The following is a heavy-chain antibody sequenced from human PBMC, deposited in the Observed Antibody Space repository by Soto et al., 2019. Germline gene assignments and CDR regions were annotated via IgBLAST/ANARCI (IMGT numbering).Heavy chain of an antibody. CDR2: ISYDGSNK. D-gene: IGHD6-13*01. Sequence: GGSLRLSCAASGFTFSSYAMHWVRQAPGKGLEWVAVISYDGSNKYYADSVKGRFTISRDNSKNTLYLQMNSLRAEDTAVYYCARDLEPQYNSSGRMDVWGQGTTVTVSS. CDR1: GFTFSSYA. J-gene: IGHJ6*02. CDR3: ARDLEPQYNSSGRMDV. V-gene: IGHV3-30-3*01.